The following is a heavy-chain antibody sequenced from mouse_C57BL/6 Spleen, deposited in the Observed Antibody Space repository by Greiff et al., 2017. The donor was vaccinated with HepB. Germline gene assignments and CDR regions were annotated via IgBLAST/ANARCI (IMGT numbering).Heavy chain of an antibody. CDR1: GFNIKDYY. J-gene: IGHJ4*01. D-gene: IGHD1-1*01. Sequence: EVKLMESGAELVKPGASVKLSCTASGFNIKDYYMHWVKQRTEQGLEWIGRIDPEDGETKYAPKFQGKATITADTSSNTAYLQLSSLTSEDSAVYYCARGLLRYYYAMDYWGQGTSVTVSS. CDR2: IDPEDGET. CDR3: ARGLLRYYYAMDY. V-gene: IGHV14-2*01.